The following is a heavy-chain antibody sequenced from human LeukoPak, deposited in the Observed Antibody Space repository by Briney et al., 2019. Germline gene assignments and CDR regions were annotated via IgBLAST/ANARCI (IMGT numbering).Heavy chain of an antibody. CDR3: AKIPGGDYPYYFDY. J-gene: IGHJ4*02. Sequence: GGSLRLSCAASGFTFSGYAMHWVRQAPGKGLEWVSAISASGGNTYYADSVKGRFTISRDNSKNTLYLQMNSLRAEDTAVYYCAKIPGGDYPYYFDYWGQGTLVTVSS. D-gene: IGHD4-17*01. CDR2: ISASGGNT. V-gene: IGHV3-23*01. CDR1: GFTFSGYA.